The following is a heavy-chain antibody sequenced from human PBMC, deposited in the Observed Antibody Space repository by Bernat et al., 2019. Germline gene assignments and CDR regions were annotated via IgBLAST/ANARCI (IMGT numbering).Heavy chain of an antibody. J-gene: IGHJ4*01. D-gene: IGHD3-10*01. Sequence: DVLVLESGGGLVQPGGSLRLSCAASGFTFSSYFMRWVRQAPGKGLEWVSSISDSGGTTYYADSVRGRFTISRDNSKNTLYLQMNSLRAEDTAVCFSASSSGLGSYYVMDFWGQGTLVTVSS. CDR2: ISDSGGTT. V-gene: IGHV3-23*01. CDR1: GFTFSSYF. CDR3: ASSSGLGSYYVMDF.